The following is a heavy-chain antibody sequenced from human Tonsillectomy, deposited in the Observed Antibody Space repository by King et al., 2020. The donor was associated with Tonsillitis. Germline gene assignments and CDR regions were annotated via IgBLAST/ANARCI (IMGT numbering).Heavy chain of an antibody. CDR2: TYYRSKWYN. V-gene: IGHV6-1*01. CDR1: GDTVSSNSAA. D-gene: IGHD3-22*01. CDR3: ARDHTKIVSPHFDC. Sequence: VQLQESGPGLVKPSQTLSLTCAISGDTVSSNSAAWNWIRQSPSRGLEWLGRTYYRSKWYNDYAVSVRSRITVNADTSRNQFSLHLNSVTPEDTAVYYCARDHTKIVSPHFDCWGREPLATV. J-gene: IGHJ4*02.